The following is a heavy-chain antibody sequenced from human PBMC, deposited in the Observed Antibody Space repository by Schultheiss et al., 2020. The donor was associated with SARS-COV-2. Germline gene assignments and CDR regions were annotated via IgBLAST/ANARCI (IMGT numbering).Heavy chain of an antibody. CDR3: AKDRRRNFGVVRRTSYYYGMDV. CDR1: GFTFSSYA. V-gene: IGHV3-30-3*01. CDR2: ISYDGSNK. Sequence: GGSLRLSCAASGFTFSSYAMHWVRQAPGKGLEWVAVISYDGSNKYYADSVKGRFTVSRDNSKKMLYLQMNSLKTDDTAVYYCAKDRRRNFGVVRRTSYYYGMDVWGQGTTVTVSS. D-gene: IGHD3-3*01. J-gene: IGHJ6*02.